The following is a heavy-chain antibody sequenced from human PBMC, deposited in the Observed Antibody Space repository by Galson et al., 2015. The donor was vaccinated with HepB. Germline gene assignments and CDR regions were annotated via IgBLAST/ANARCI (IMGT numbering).Heavy chain of an antibody. V-gene: IGHV1-8*01. J-gene: IGHJ6*03. D-gene: IGHD3-9*01. CDR2: MNPNSGNT. CDR1: GYTFTSYD. CDR3: ARAGLLRYFDWWGLTRHYYYYYYMDV. Sequence: SVKVSCKASGYTFTSYDINWVRQATGQGLEWMGWMNPNSGNTGYAQKFQGRVTMTRNTSISTAYMELSSLRSEDTAVYYCARAGLLRYFDWWGLTRHYYYYYYMDVWGKGTTVTVSS.